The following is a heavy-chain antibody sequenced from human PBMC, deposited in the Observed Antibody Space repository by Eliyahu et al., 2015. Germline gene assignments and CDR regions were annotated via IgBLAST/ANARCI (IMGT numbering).Heavy chain of an antibody. CDR1: GCPXXXYG. CDR2: IWANGYDE. D-gene: IGHD3-22*01. J-gene: IGHJ4*02. V-gene: IGHV3-33*01. Sequence: QVQLVESGGGVVQPGXSLRLSCAXSGCPXXXYGFHWVRQAPGKGLEWVAVIWANGYDEYYADSVKGRFTVSRDNSKNTVYLQMNSLRAGDTAVYYCARDGDTSSHYSLFDYWGQGTLVTVPS. CDR3: ARDGDTSSHYSLFDY.